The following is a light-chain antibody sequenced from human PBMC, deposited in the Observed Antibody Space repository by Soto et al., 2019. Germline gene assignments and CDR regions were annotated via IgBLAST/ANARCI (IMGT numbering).Light chain of an antibody. V-gene: IGLV2-14*01. CDR2: DVS. CDR3: SSYTSSSTLL. J-gene: IGLJ2*01. Sequence: QSVLTQPASESGSPGQSITISCTGTSSDVGGYNYVSWYQQHPGKAPKLMIYDVSNRPSGVSNRFSGSKSGNTASLTISGLQAEDEADYYCSSYTSSSTLLFGGGTKLTVL. CDR1: SSDVGGYNY.